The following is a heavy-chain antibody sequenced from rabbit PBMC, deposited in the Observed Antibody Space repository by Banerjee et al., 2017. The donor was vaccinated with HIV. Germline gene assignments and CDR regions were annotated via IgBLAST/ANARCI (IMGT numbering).Heavy chain of an antibody. Sequence: QSLEESGGDLVKPGASLTLTCTASGFSFSSNYYMFWVRQAPGKGLELIACIYTSSGSTWYASWVNGRFTISRSTSLNTVDLKMTSLTAADTATYFCARGYNYDAYGDPHYFNLWGQGTLVTVS. CDR1: GFSFSSNYY. CDR3: ARGYNYDAYGDPHYFNL. D-gene: IGHD2-1*01. CDR2: IYTSSGST. V-gene: IGHV1S43*01. J-gene: IGHJ4*01.